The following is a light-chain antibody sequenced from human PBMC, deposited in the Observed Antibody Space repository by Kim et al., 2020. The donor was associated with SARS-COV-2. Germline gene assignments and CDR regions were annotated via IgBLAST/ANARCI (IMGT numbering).Light chain of an antibody. CDR2: SNN. CDR1: SSNIGSNP. V-gene: IGLV1-44*01. Sequence: GQRVTISCSGSSSNIGSNPVNWYQQVPGTAPKLLIYSNNQWPSGVPARFSGSKSGTSASLAISGLQSEDEADYYCAAWDDSLNGVVFGGGTQLTVL. CDR3: AAWDDSLNGVV. J-gene: IGLJ2*01.